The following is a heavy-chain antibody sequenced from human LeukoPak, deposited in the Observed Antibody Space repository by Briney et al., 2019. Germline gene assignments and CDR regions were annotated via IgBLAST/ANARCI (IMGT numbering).Heavy chain of an antibody. V-gene: IGHV4-59*08. CDR3: ARHLDSCGYNVGDY. CDR2: IYYSGST. D-gene: IGHD5-18*01. J-gene: IGHJ4*02. Sequence: SETLSLTRTVSGGSISSYYWRWIRQPPGKGLEWIGYIYYSGSTNCNPSLKSRVTISVDTSKNQFSLKLTSMTAADTAVYYRARHLDSCGYNVGDYWGQGTLVTVSS. CDR1: GGSISSYY.